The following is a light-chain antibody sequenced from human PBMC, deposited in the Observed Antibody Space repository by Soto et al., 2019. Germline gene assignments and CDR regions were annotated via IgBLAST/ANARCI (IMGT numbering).Light chain of an antibody. CDR1: SSDVGGFNY. CDR3: SSYTTSNTRQTV. J-gene: IGLJ1*01. Sequence: QSVLTQPASVSGSPGQSINISCTGTSSDVGGFNYVSWYQHHPGKAPKLIIYDVSNRPSGVSNPFSGSKSGNTASLTISGLQPEDEADYCCSSYTTSNTRQTVFGTGTKVTVL. V-gene: IGLV2-14*03. CDR2: DVS.